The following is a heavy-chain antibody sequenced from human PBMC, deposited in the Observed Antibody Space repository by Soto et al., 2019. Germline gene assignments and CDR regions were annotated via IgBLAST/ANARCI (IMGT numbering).Heavy chain of an antibody. CDR3: AREASVLIPAAQPSRFDS. J-gene: IGHJ4*02. CDR1: GYSFMKYG. Sequence: GASVKVSCKGFGYSFMKYGINRVRQAPGQGLEWVGWISPYSGYTHSAQKFHGRLTLTTDTAASTAYMELRILRSADTALYYCAREASVLIPAAQPSRFDSWGQGTLVTVSS. V-gene: IGHV1-18*01. D-gene: IGHD2-2*01. CDR2: ISPYSGYT.